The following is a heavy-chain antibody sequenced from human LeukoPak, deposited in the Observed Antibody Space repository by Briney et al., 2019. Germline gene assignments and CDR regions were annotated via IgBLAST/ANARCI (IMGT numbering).Heavy chain of an antibody. CDR1: GFTFSNAL. J-gene: IGHJ3*02. CDR2: IKSKTDGGTT. Sequence: GGSLRLSCAASGFTFSNALMSWVRQAPGKGLEWVGRIKSKTDGGTTDYAAPVKGRFTISRDDSKNTLYLQMNSLKTEDTAVYYCTTVTYYYDSSGATDAFDIWGQGTMVTVSS. CDR3: TTVTYYYDSSGATDAFDI. D-gene: IGHD3-22*01. V-gene: IGHV3-15*01.